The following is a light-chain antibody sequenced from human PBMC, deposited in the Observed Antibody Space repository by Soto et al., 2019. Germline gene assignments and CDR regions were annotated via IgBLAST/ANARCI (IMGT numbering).Light chain of an antibody. Sequence: DIVMTQSPVSLPVTPGEPASVSCWSSQSLLHSNGHNYLGWYLQKPGQTPQLLIYLGSNRASVGPDRFSGSGSGTDFTLKISRVEAEDVVVYYCMQARRTPWTFGQGTKGEIK. CDR3: MQARRTPWT. CDR1: QSLLHSNGHNY. CDR2: LGS. V-gene: IGKV2-28*01. J-gene: IGKJ1*01.